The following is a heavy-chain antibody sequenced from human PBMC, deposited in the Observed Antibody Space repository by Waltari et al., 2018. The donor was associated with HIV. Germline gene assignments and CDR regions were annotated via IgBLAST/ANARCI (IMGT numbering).Heavy chain of an antibody. CDR2: IYYSGRT. V-gene: IGHV4-31*03. D-gene: IGHD3-10*01. Sequence: QVQLQESGPGLVKPSQTLSLTCTVSGGSTRSGGYFWTWIRQRPEKGLDYIGNIYYSGRTYYNPSLKSRIIISVDTSKNQFSLKLNSVTAADTAVYYCARGAYYGSRTYSFDFWGQGTLVTVSS. CDR1: GGSTRSGGYF. J-gene: IGHJ4*02. CDR3: ARGAYYGSRTYSFDF.